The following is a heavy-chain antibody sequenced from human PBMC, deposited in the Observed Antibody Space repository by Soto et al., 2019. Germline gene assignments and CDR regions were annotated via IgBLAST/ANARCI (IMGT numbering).Heavy chain of an antibody. V-gene: IGHV3-7*01. J-gene: IGHJ4*01. CDR1: GFTFRSYW. Sequence: PGGSLRLSCAASGFTFRSYWMSWVRQAPGKGLEWVANIKEDGSEKYYVDSVKGRLTISRDSAKNSLYLQMNSLRAEDTAVYYCANWKYDSSGKGYNYWGHGTRVTESS. D-gene: IGHD3-22*01. CDR2: IKEDGSEK. CDR3: ANWKYDSSGKGYNY.